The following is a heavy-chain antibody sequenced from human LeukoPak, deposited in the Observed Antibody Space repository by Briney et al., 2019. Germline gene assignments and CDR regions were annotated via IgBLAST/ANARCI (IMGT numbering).Heavy chain of an antibody. J-gene: IGHJ4*02. Sequence: SETLSLTCAVYGGSFSGYYWSWIRQPPGKGLEWIGEINHSGSTNYNPSLKSRVAISVDTSKNQFSLKLSSVTAADTAVYYCARDDDSSGYNYWGQGTLVTVSS. CDR1: GGSFSGYY. CDR3: ARDDDSSGYNY. CDR2: INHSGST. D-gene: IGHD3-22*01. V-gene: IGHV4-34*01.